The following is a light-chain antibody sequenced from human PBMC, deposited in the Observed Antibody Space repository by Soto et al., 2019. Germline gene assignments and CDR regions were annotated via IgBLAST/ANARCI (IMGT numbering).Light chain of an antibody. V-gene: IGKV3-20*01. Sequence: EIVLTQSPGTLSLSPGERATLSCRASQSVSSSYLTWYQQKPGQAPRLLIYGASSRATGIPDRFSGSGSGTDVTLTISRLEPEDFAVYYCQQYGSSPGTVGQGTKVEMK. CDR1: QSVSSSY. CDR3: QQYGSSPGT. J-gene: IGKJ1*01. CDR2: GAS.